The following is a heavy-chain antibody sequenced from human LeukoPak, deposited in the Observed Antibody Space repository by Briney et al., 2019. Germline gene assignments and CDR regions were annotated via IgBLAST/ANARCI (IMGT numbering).Heavy chain of an antibody. CDR2: ISGSGDIT. CDR1: GFSFSSYG. V-gene: IGHV3-23*01. Sequence: GGSLRLSCAASGFSFSSYGINWVRQAPGKGLEWVSGISGSGDITYYADSVKGRFTISRDNSRNTLYLQMNSLRAEDTAVYYCARRSKSSAIWYYFDYWGQGTLVTVSS. J-gene: IGHJ4*02. CDR3: ARRSKSSAIWYYFDY. D-gene: IGHD6-25*01.